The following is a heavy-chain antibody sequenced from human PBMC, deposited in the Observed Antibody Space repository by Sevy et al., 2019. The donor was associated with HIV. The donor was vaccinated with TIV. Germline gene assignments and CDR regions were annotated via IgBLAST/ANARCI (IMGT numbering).Heavy chain of an antibody. CDR1: GYTFTGDY. D-gene: IGHD1-7*01. V-gene: IGHV1-2*06. CDR2: VYPHSGGT. Sequence: ASVKVSCKASGYTFTGDYLHWVRQAPGQGLEWMGRVYPHSGGTNYAQKFQGRVTMTRDMSISTAYMELGRLRSDDTAVYYCARDGGGGTTNSGMDVWGQGTTVTVSS. CDR3: ARDGGGGTTNSGMDV. J-gene: IGHJ6*02.